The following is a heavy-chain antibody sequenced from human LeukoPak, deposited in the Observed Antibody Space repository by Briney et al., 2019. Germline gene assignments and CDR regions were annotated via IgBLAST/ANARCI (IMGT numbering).Heavy chain of an antibody. CDR3: ARGYWYFDL. CDR1: GGSFSGYY. V-gene: IGHV4-34*01. CDR2: INHSGST. J-gene: IGHJ2*01. Sequence: SETLSLTCAVSGGSFSGYYWSWIRQPPGKGLEWIGEINHSGSTNYNPSLKSRVTISVDTSKNQFSLKLSSVTAADTAVYYCARGYWYFDLWGRGTLVTVSS.